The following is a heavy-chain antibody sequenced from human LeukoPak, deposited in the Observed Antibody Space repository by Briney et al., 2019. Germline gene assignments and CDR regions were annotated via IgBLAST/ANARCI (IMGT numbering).Heavy chain of an antibody. J-gene: IGHJ4*02. Sequence: GGSLRLSCAASGFTFSSYAMHWVRQAPGKGLEWVAVISYDGSNEYYADSVKGRFTISRDNSKNTLYLQMSSLRAEDTAVYYCAKEFNRGLPDYWGQGTLVTVPS. D-gene: IGHD2-21*01. CDR2: ISYDGSNE. V-gene: IGHV3-30*04. CDR1: GFTFSSYA. CDR3: AKEFNRGLPDY.